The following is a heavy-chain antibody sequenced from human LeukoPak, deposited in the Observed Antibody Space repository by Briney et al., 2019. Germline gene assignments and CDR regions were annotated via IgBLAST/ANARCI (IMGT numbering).Heavy chain of an antibody. V-gene: IGHV3-49*03. CDR1: GFTFGDYA. Sequence: GGSLRLSCTASGFTFGDYAMSWFRQAPGKGLEWVGFIRSKAYGGTTEYAASVKGRFTISRDDSKSIAYLQMNSLKTEDTAVYYCTRVSDSSGYYGRDWGQGTLVTVSS. CDR2: IRSKAYGGTT. J-gene: IGHJ4*02. D-gene: IGHD3-22*01. CDR3: TRVSDSSGYYGRD.